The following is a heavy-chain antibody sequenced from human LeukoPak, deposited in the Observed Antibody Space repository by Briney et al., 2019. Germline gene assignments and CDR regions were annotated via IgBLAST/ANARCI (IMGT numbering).Heavy chain of an antibody. CDR2: IYYSGST. Sequence: SETLSLTCTVSGASISSGGYYWSWIRQHPGKGLEWIGYIYYSGSTYYNPSLKSRVTISVDTSKNQFSLKLSSVTAADTAVYYCARVGAEWEPVSLYFDYWGQGTLVTVSS. V-gene: IGHV4-31*03. D-gene: IGHD1-26*01. CDR3: ARVGAEWEPVSLYFDY. CDR1: GASISSGGYY. J-gene: IGHJ4*02.